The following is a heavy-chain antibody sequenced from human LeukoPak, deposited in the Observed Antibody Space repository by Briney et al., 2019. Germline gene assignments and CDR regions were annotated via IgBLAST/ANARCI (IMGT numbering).Heavy chain of an antibody. CDR1: GGSISSYY. CDR3: ARSGYSSGMARSDY. CDR2: IYYSGST. D-gene: IGHD6-19*01. J-gene: IGHJ4*02. Sequence: PSETLSLTCTVSGGSISSYYWSWIRQPPGKGLEWIGYIYYSGSTNYNPSLKSRVTISVDTSKNQFSLKLSSVTAADTAVYYCARSGYSSGMARSDYWGQGTLVTVSS. V-gene: IGHV4-59*01.